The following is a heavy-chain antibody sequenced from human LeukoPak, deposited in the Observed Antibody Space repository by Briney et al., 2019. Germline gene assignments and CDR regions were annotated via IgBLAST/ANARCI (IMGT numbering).Heavy chain of an antibody. CDR1: GYTFTSYD. D-gene: IGHD6-13*01. V-gene: IGHV1-8*01. J-gene: IGHJ4*02. CDR2: MNPNSGNT. CDR3: ATDLFPLAAAGRFIDY. Sequence: ASVKVSCKASGYTFTSYDINWVRQATGQGLEWMGWMNPNSGNTGYAQKFQGRVTMTRNTSISTAYMEPSSLRSEDTAVYYCATDLFPLAAAGRFIDYWGQGTLVTVSS.